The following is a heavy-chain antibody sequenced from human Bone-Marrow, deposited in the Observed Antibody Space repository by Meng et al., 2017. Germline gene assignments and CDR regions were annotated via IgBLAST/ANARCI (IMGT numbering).Heavy chain of an antibody. CDR3: ARGLGSGYYYAYFDY. V-gene: IGHV3-20*04. Sequence: GESLKISCAASGFTFDDYGMSWVRQAPGKGLEWVSGINRNGGSTGYADSVKGRFTISRDNAKNSLYLQMNSLRAEDTALYYCARGLGSGYYYAYFDYWGQGTLVTVSS. CDR1: GFTFDDYG. CDR2: INRNGGST. J-gene: IGHJ4*02. D-gene: IGHD3-22*01.